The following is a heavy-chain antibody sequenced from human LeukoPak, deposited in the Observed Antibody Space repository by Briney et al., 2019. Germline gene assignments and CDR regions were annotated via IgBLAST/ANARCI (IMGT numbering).Heavy chain of an antibody. J-gene: IGHJ4*02. D-gene: IGHD3-10*01. CDR2: ISSSGSTI. V-gene: IGHV3-48*03. CDR1: GFTFSSYE. Sequence: PGGSLRLSCAASGFTFSSYEMNWVRQAPGKGLEWVSYISSSGSTIYYADSVKGRFTISRDNAKNSLYLQMNSLRAEDTAVYYCAREDYGSGSYYWYWGQGTLVTVSS. CDR3: AREDYGSGSYYWY.